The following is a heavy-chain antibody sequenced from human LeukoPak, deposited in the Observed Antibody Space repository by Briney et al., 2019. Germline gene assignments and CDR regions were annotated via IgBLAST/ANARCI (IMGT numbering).Heavy chain of an antibody. CDR1: GFTVSNNY. J-gene: IGHJ1*01. D-gene: IGHD3/OR15-3a*01. V-gene: IGHV3-53*01. CDR3: AGDPLDYASPQH. Sequence: GGSLRLSCAASGFTVSNNYLSWVRQAPGKGLEWVSVIYADGRTFHADSVKGRFTISRDNSKNTLFLQMNSLRAEDTAVYYCAGDPLDYASPQHWGQGTLVTVSS. CDR2: IYADGRT.